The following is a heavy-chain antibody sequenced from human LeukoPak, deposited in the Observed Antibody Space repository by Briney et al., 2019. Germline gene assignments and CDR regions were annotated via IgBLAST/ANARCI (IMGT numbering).Heavy chain of an antibody. CDR1: GGSITNSY. CDR3: ARDPLSTNDFDI. D-gene: IGHD1-1*01. V-gene: IGHV4-59*01. Sequence: PSETLSLTCTVSGGSITNSYWNWIRQSPGKGLEWIGYINYSGSTNYNPSLNSRVTISVDTSKNQFSLKLSSVTAADTAVYFCARDPLSTNDFDIWGQGTMVTVSS. J-gene: IGHJ3*02. CDR2: INYSGST.